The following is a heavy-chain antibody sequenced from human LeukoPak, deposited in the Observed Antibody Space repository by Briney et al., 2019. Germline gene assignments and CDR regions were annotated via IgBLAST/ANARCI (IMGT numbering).Heavy chain of an antibody. J-gene: IGHJ6*02. D-gene: IGHD1-1*01. CDR1: GFTFSTYD. CDR3: AREIRETVFTRHHYYGRDV. CDR2: IGTVDDT. Sequence: PGGSLRLSCAASGFTFSTYDMHWVRQATGKGLECVSAIGTVDDTYYLGSVKGRFTISRENAKNVLYLQMSSLRVEDTAVYYCAREIRETVFTRHHYYGRDVWGQGTTVTVS. V-gene: IGHV3-13*01.